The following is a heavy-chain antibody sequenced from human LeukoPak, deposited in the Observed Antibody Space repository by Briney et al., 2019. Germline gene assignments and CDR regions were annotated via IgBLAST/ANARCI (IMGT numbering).Heavy chain of an antibody. V-gene: IGHV3-48*02. J-gene: IGHJ3*02. Sequence: PGGSLRLSCAASGFTFNSYNMNWVRQAPGKGLEWVSYISSSSSTIYYADSVKGRFTISRDSAKTSLFLQMNSLRDEDTAVYYGARAYSSSSGRDAFDSWGLGTLVTVSS. CDR1: GFTFNSYN. D-gene: IGHD6-6*01. CDR3: ARAYSSSSGRDAFDS. CDR2: ISSSSSTI.